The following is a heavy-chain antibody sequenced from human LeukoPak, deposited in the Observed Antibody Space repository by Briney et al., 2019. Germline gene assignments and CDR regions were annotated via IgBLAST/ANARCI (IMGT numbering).Heavy chain of an antibody. D-gene: IGHD3-22*01. CDR2: INPNSGGT. Sequence: ASVKVSCKASGYTFTGYHMHWVRQAPGQGLEWMGWINPNSGGTNYAQKFQGRVTMTRDTSISTAYMELSRLRSDDTAVYYCARVPGYYDSSGPNYWGQGTLVTVSS. V-gene: IGHV1-2*02. CDR1: GYTFTGYH. J-gene: IGHJ4*02. CDR3: ARVPGYYDSSGPNY.